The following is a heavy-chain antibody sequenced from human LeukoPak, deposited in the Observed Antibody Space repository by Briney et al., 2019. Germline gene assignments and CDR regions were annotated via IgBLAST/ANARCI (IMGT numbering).Heavy chain of an antibody. V-gene: IGHV3-53*04. CDR3: ARDYCSSTSCYYDY. J-gene: IGHJ4*02. Sequence: GGSLRLSCAASGFTVSSNYMSWVRQAPGQGLEWVSVIYSGGSTYYADSVKGRFTISRHNSKNTLYLQMNSLRAKDTAVYYCARDYCSSTSCYYDYWGQGTLVTVSS. D-gene: IGHD2-2*01. CDR1: GFTVSSNY. CDR2: IYSGGST.